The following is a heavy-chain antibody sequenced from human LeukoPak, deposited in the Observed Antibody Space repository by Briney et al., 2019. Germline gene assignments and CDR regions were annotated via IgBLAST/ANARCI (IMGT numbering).Heavy chain of an antibody. J-gene: IGHJ4*02. D-gene: IGHD2-2*01. Sequence: SETLSLTCTVSGGSISSYYWNWIRQPAGKGLEWIGRIYTSGSTNYNPSLKSRVTMSVDTSKNQFSLKLSSVTAADTAVYYCARWVPNCSSTSCESGYFDYWGQGTLVTVPS. CDR2: IYTSGST. V-gene: IGHV4-4*07. CDR3: ARWVPNCSSTSCESGYFDY. CDR1: GGSISSYY.